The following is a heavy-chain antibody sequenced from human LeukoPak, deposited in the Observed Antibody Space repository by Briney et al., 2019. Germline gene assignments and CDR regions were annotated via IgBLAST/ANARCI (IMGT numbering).Heavy chain of an antibody. Sequence: PGRSLRLSCAASGFTFSSYAMHWVRQAPGKGLEWVAVISYDGSDKYYADSVKGRFTISRDNSKNTLYLQMNSLRAEDTAVYYCAKGSSGYYVDNWGQGTLVTVCS. V-gene: IGHV3-30*04. CDR2: ISYDGSDK. J-gene: IGHJ4*02. CDR1: GFTFSSYA. CDR3: AKGSSGYYVDN. D-gene: IGHD3-22*01.